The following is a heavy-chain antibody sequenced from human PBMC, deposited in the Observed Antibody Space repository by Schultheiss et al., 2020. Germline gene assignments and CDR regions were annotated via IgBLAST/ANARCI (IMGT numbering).Heavy chain of an antibody. Sequence: SETLSLTCAVSGGSISTYYWSWIRQPPGKGLEWIGSIYYSGSTYYNPSLKSRVTISVDTSKNQFSLKLSSVTAADTAVYYCARRPSPSPAYYFDYWGQGTLVTVSS. V-gene: IGHV4-39*01. J-gene: IGHJ4*02. CDR2: IYYSGST. CDR3: ARRPSPSPAYYFDY. CDR1: GGSISTYY.